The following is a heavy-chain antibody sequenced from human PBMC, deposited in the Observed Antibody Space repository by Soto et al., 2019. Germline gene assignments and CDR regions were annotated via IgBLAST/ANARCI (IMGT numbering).Heavy chain of an antibody. V-gene: IGHV1-3*01. CDR1: GYTLTNYG. Sequence: GSVKGSRQSSGYTLTNYGIHWGGQAPGQRLEWMGWINAGNGNTKYSQKFQGRVTITRDTSASTAYMELSSLRSEDTAVYYCASGVSGWYLDYWGQGTLVTVSS. CDR2: INAGNGNT. J-gene: IGHJ4*02. D-gene: IGHD6-19*01. CDR3: ASGVSGWYLDY.